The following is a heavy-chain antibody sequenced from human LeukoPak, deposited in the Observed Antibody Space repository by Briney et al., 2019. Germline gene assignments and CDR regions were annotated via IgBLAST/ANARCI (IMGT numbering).Heavy chain of an antibody. J-gene: IGHJ4*02. CDR2: IHNSGTS. CDR1: DDSISDYY. CDR3: TRGAGWLIDY. Sequence: TSETLSLTCTVSDDSISDYYRGWIRQPPGKGLEWIGYIHNSGTSTYNLSLKSRVTISADTSKNQFSLKLNSMTTADTAVYYCTRGAGWLIDYWGQGILVTVS. D-gene: IGHD3-16*01. V-gene: IGHV4-59*01.